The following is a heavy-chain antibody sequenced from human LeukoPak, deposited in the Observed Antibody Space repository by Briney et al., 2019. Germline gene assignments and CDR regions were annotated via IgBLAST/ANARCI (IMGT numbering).Heavy chain of an antibody. V-gene: IGHV1-46*01. CDR1: GYTFTSYY. Sequence: ASVTVSCTASGYTFTSYYMHWVRQAPGQGLEWMGIINPSGGSTSYAQKFQGRVTMTRDTSTSTVYMELSSLRSEDAAVYYCARSHIAAANFDYWGQGTLVTVSS. CDR3: ARSHIAAANFDY. D-gene: IGHD6-13*01. CDR2: INPSGGST. J-gene: IGHJ4*02.